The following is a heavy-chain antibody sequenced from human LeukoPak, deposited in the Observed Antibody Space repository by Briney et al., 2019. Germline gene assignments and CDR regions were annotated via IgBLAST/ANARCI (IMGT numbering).Heavy chain of an antibody. Sequence: PGGSLRLSCAASGFTVSSNYMSWVRQAPGKGLEWVSVIYSGGSTYYAVSVKGRFTISRDNSKNTLYLQMNSLRAEDTAVYYCARDIMVRRGSYPVGFDYWGQGTLVTVSS. J-gene: IGHJ4*02. CDR1: GFTVSSNY. CDR2: IYSGGST. CDR3: ARDIMVRRGSYPVGFDY. V-gene: IGHV3-53*01. D-gene: IGHD1-26*01.